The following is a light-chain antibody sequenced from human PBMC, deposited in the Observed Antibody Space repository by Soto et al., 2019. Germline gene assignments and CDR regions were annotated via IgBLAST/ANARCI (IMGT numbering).Light chain of an antibody. Sequence: EIVLTQSPDTLSLSPGERATLSCRASQSVSSSYLAWYQQKPGRAPRPLIYGASSSGTGIPDRFSGSGSGIDFTLTISRLEPEDFAVYYYQQYGSSPRTFGQGTKVEIK. CDR1: QSVSSSY. CDR3: QQYGSSPRT. V-gene: IGKV3-20*01. CDR2: GAS. J-gene: IGKJ1*01.